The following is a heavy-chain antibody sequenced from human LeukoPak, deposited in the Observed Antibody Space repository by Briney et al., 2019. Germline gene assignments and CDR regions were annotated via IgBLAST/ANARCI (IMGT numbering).Heavy chain of an antibody. V-gene: IGHV5-51*01. CDR1: GYSLSGYW. D-gene: IGHD1-1*01. CDR3: ARHRVGQNSGIYYYYYMDV. CDR2: IYPGDSDT. Sequence: GESLKISCKGSGYSLSGYWIGWVRQMPGKGLEWMGIIYPGDSDTRYSPSFQGQVTISVDKSISTTYLQWSSLKSSDTAIYYCARHRVGQNSGIYYYYYMDVWGRGATVTVSS. J-gene: IGHJ6*03.